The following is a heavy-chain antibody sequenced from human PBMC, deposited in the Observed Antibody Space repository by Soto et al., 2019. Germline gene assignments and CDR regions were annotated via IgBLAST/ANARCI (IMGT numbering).Heavy chain of an antibody. D-gene: IGHD4-17*01. Sequence: PSETLSLTCTVSGGSITAGGDYWSWIRQNPGKGLEWIGYISHSGITEYNPSLNSRLTLSIDTSKNQFSLEMTSVTAADTAVYYCARISHDHFYGWLDPWGQGIPVTVSS. CDR1: GGSITAGGDY. V-gene: IGHV4-31*03. CDR3: ARISHDHFYGWLDP. CDR2: ISHSGIT. J-gene: IGHJ5*02.